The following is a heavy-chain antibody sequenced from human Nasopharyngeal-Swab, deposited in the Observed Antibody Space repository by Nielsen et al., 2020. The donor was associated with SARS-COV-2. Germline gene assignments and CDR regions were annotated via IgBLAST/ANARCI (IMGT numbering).Heavy chain of an antibody. D-gene: IGHD2-2*01. CDR2: ISGSGGST. CDR3: AKGVRDQYQRRDYYYYYMDV. CDR1: GFTFSSYA. Sequence: GESLKISCAASGFTFSSYAMRWVRQAPGKGLEWVSAISGSGGSTYYADSVKGRFTISRDNSKNTLYLQMNCRRAEDTAVYYCAKGVRDQYQRRDYYYYYMDVWGKGTTVTVSS. V-gene: IGHV3-23*01. J-gene: IGHJ6*03.